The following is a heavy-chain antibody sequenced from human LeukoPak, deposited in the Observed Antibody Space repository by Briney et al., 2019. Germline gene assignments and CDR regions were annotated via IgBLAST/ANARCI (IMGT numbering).Heavy chain of an antibody. CDR2: ISSSGSTI. V-gene: IGHV3-48*03. D-gene: IGHD1-26*01. J-gene: IGHJ4*02. CDR3: ARDRDSGSYFDY. Sequence: GGSLRLSCAASGFTFSSYEMNWVRQAPGKGLEWVSYISSSGSTIYYADSVKGRFTISRDNAKNSLYLQMNSLRAEDTAVYYCARDRDSGSYFDYWGQGTLVTVSS. CDR1: GFTFSSYE.